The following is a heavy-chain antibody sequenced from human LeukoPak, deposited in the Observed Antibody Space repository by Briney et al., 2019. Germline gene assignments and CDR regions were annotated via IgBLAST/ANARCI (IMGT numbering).Heavy chain of an antibody. Sequence: PGGSLRLSCAASGFTFSNAWMSWVRQAPGKGLEWVGRIKSKTDGRTTDYAAPVKGRFTISRDDSKNTLYLQMNSLKTEDTAVYYCTARRGAYWGQGTLVTVSS. V-gene: IGHV3-15*01. J-gene: IGHJ4*02. CDR1: GFTFSNAW. D-gene: IGHD3-10*01. CDR2: IKSKTDGRTT. CDR3: TARRGAY.